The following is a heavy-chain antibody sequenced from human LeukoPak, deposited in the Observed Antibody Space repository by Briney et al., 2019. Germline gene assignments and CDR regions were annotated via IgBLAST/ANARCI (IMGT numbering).Heavy chain of an antibody. J-gene: IGHJ4*02. D-gene: IGHD4-17*01. CDR3: ARADTPTVTTLSG. V-gene: IGHV3-21*01. CDR2: ISSSSSYI. CDR1: KFTFSDYG. Sequence: GGSLRLSCAASKFTFSDYGMNWVRQAPGKGLEWVSSISSSSSYIYYADSVKGRFTISRDNAKNSLYLQMNSLRAEDTAVYYCARADTPTVTTLSGWGQGTLVTVSS.